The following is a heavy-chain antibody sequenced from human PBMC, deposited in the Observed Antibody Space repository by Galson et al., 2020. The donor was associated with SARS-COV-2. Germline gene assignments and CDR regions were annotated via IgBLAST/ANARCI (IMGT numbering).Heavy chain of an antibody. D-gene: IGHD6-19*01. CDR1: GFSLSTRGVG. Sequence: LTCTFSGFSLSTRGVGVGWIRQPPGKALEWLAVIYWDDDKRYRPSLKSRLTITKDTSKNQVVLTMTNLDAVDTATFYCAHRLFNSGWFAWGQGTLVTVSS. J-gene: IGHJ5*02. CDR2: IYWDDDK. V-gene: IGHV2-5*02. CDR3: AHRLFNSGWFA.